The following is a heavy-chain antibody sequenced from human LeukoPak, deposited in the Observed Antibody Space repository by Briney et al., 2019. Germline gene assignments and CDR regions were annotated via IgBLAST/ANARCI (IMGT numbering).Heavy chain of an antibody. V-gene: IGHV3-48*01. CDR2: ISSSSSTI. CDR3: ARDWYDFWSGYYTYTSCFDY. CDR1: GFTFSSYS. J-gene: IGHJ4*02. Sequence: GGSLRLSCAASGFTFSSYSMNWVRQAPGKGLEWVSYISSSSSTIYYADSVKGRFTISRDNAKNSLYLQMNSLRAEDTAVYYCARDWYDFWSGYYTYTSCFDYWGQGTLVTVSS. D-gene: IGHD3-3*01.